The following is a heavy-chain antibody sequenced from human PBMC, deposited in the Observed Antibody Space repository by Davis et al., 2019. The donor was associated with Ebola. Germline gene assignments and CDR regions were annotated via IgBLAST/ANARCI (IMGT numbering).Heavy chain of an antibody. Sequence: HTGGSLRLSRAASGFTFSSYWMHWVRQAPGKGLVWVSRINSDGSSTSYADSVKGRFTISRDNAKNTLYLQMNSLRAEDTAVYYCASVLRYSYGLGYWGQGTLVTVSS. CDR3: ASVLRYSYGLGY. CDR2: INSDGSST. D-gene: IGHD5-18*01. J-gene: IGHJ4*02. V-gene: IGHV3-74*01. CDR1: GFTFSSYW.